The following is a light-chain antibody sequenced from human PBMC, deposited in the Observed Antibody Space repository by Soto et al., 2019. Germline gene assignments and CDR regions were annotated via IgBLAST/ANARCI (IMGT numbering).Light chain of an antibody. J-gene: IGLJ3*02. CDR2: DVT. V-gene: IGLV2-23*02. CDR3: CSFATTGTWV. CDR1: NNDIGIYNF. Sequence: QSVLAQPASVSGSPGQSITISCTGTNNDIGIYNFVSWYRQYPGKAPQLLIYDVTKWALGVSNRFSGSKSGSTASLTISGLQAEDEAEYYCCSFATTGTWVFGGGTQLTVL.